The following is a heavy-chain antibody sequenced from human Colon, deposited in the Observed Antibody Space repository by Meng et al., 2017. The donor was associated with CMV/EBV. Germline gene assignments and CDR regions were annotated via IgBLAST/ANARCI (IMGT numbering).Heavy chain of an antibody. CDR1: GVMFSRYR. D-gene: IGHD3-10*01. V-gene: IGHV3-21*01. Sequence: LTGAASGVMFSRYRMAWVRQAPGKGLEWVSSISGDSSYKYYSDSLKGRFAISRDNAKNSLYLQINSLSAEDTAVYYCVRDKSVLLWFGDTDAAMDVWGQGTTVTVSS. J-gene: IGHJ6*02. CDR3: VRDKSVLLWFGDTDAAMDV. CDR2: ISGDSSYK.